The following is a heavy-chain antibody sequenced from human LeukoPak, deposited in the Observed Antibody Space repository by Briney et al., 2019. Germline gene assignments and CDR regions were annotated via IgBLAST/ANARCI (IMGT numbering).Heavy chain of an antibody. CDR1: GDSIGSHC. CDR3: ARDYYDSRGEAFDI. D-gene: IGHD3-22*01. V-gene: IGHV4-59*11. Sequence: SETLSLTCTVSGDSIGSHCWIWIRQPPGKGLDWVGYIFYVGSTNYNPSLKSRVTISVDTSKNQFSLKLNSVTAADTAVYYCARDYYDSRGEAFDIWGQGTMVTVSS. J-gene: IGHJ3*02. CDR2: IFYVGST.